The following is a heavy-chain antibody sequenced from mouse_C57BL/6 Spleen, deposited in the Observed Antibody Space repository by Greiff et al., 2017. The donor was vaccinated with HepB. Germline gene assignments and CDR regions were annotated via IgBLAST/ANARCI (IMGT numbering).Heavy chain of an antibody. D-gene: IGHD3-2*02. Sequence: QVQLQQPGAELVRPGTSVKLSCKASGYTFTSYWMHWVKQRPGQGLEWIGVIDPSDSYTNYNQKFKGKATLTVDTSSSTAYMQLSSLTSEDSAVYYCARSDSSGHEGFDYWGQGTTLTVSS. CDR3: ARSDSSGHEGFDY. V-gene: IGHV1-59*01. CDR2: IDPSDSYT. J-gene: IGHJ2*01. CDR1: GYTFTSYW.